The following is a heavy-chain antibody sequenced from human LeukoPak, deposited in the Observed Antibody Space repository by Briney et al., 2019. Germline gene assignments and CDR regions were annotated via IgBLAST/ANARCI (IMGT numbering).Heavy chain of an antibody. V-gene: IGHV4-34*01. CDR1: GGSFSGYY. CDR2: INHSGST. Sequence: SETLSLTCAVYGGSFSGYYWSWIRQPPGKGLEGIGEINHSGSTNYNPSLKSRVTISVDTSKNQFSLKLSSVTAADTAVYYCVREAIFGVAYYYYYGMDVWGQGTTVTVSS. J-gene: IGHJ6*02. D-gene: IGHD3-3*01. CDR3: VREAIFGVAYYYYYGMDV.